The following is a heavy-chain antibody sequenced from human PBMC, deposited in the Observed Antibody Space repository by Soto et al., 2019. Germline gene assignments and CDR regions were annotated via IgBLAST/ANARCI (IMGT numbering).Heavy chain of an antibody. CDR3: ASWYCSGGSCYEGLTNAFDI. J-gene: IGHJ3*02. V-gene: IGHV4-59*01. D-gene: IGHD2-15*01. CDR2: IYYSGST. CDR1: GGSISSYY. Sequence: SETLSLTCTVSGGSISSYYWSWIRQPPGKGLEWIGYIYYSGSTNYNPSLKSRVTISVDTSKNQFSLKLSSVTAADTAVYYCASWYCSGGSCYEGLTNAFDIWGQGTMVTVSS.